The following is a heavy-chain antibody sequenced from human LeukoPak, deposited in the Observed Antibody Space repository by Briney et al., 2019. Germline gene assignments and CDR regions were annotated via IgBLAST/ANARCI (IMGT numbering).Heavy chain of an antibody. V-gene: IGHV1-8*03. CDR1: GYTFTSYD. D-gene: IGHD3-3*01. CDR2: MNPNSGNT. J-gene: IGHJ3*02. CDR3: ARVDVSVFGVAPPYAFDI. Sequence: ASVKVCCKASGYTFTSYDINWVRQATGQGLEWMGWMNPNSGNTGYAQKFQGRVTITADESTSTAYMELSSLRSEDTAVYYCARVDVSVFGVAPPYAFDIWGQGTMVTVSS.